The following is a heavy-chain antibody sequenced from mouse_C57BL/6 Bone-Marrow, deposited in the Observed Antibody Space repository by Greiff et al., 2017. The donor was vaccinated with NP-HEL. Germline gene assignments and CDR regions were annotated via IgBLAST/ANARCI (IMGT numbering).Heavy chain of an antibody. CDR1: GYTFTSYW. CDR3: ARRGTVVESDWYFDV. V-gene: IGHV1-72*01. J-gene: IGHJ1*03. Sequence: QVQLKQPGAELVKPGASVKLSCKASGYTFTSYWMHWVKQRPGRGLEWIGRIDPNSGGTKYNEKFKSKATLTADKPSSTAYMQLSSLTSEDSAVYYCARRGTVVESDWYFDVWGTGTTVTVSS. CDR2: IDPNSGGT. D-gene: IGHD1-1*01.